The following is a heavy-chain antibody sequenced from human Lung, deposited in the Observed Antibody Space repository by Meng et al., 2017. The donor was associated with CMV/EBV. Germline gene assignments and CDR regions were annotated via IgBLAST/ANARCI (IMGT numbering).Heavy chain of an antibody. V-gene: IGHV1-2*02. CDR3: ARSAQRWLDHFDY. Sequence: ASVKVSXKASGYTFIGYYIHWVRQAPGQGLEWMGCINPNSDGTNYAQKFQGRVTMTRDTSISTAYMELNRLRFDDTAVYYCARSAQRWLDHFDYWGQGTLVTVSS. D-gene: IGHD5-18*01. CDR2: INPNSDGT. J-gene: IGHJ4*02. CDR1: GYTFIGYY.